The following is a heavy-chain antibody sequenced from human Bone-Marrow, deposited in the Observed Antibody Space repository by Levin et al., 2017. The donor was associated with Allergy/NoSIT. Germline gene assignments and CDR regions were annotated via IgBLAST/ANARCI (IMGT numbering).Heavy chain of an antibody. CDR1: GFTFSNYW. CDR3: GRGAGWWDY. CDR2: IKEDGSEK. J-gene: IGHJ4*02. V-gene: IGHV3-7*01. D-gene: IGHD2-15*01. Sequence: PGGSLRLSCAASGFTFSNYWMSWVRQAPGKGLEWVASIKEDGSEKRYMDSVRGRFTISRDNAKNSLYLQMSSLRAEDTAVYYCGRGAGWWDYWGQGTLVTVSS.